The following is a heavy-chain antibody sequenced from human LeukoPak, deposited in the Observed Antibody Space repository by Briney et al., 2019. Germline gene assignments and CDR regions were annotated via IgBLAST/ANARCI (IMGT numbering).Heavy chain of an antibody. CDR2: IKQDGSEK. CDR3: ATSDYDFWSGYQYYFDY. CDR1: GFTFSSYW. D-gene: IGHD3-3*01. Sequence: GGSLRLSCAASGFTFSSYWMSWVRQAPGKGLEGVANIKQDGSEKYYVDSVKGRFTISRDNAKNSLYLQMNSLRAEATAVYYCATSDYDFWSGYQYYFDYWGQGTLVTVSS. V-gene: IGHV3-7*01. J-gene: IGHJ4*02.